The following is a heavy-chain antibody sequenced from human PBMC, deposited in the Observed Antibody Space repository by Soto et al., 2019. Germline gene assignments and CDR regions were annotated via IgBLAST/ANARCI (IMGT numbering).Heavy chain of an antibody. J-gene: IGHJ4*02. CDR2: IWYDGSNQ. D-gene: IGHD3-10*01. V-gene: IGHV3-33*01. Sequence: GGSLRLSCAPPGFTFSTYDMHWVRQAPGKGLEWVAVIWYDGSNQYYADSVKGRFTISRDNSKNVLYLQMNSLRAEDTAVYYCARDLGAFNYGSAYFDYWGQGTPVTVSS. CDR1: GFTFSTYD. CDR3: ARDLGAFNYGSAYFDY.